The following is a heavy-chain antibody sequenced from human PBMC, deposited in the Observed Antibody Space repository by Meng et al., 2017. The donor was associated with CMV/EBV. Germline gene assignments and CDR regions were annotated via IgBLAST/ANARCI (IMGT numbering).Heavy chain of an antibody. D-gene: IGHD3-16*01. Sequence: VAQVEPGYGLFRLGASLAFPVTSSGFTFRDYIMSWILHAPGKGLEWVSYISSSSSCTNFADSVKGRVTISRDNAKNSLYLQMNSLRAEDTAVYYCARQGDGGLRLYWYFDLWGRGTLVTVSS. V-gene: IGHV3-11*06. CDR3: ARQGDGGLRLYWYFDL. CDR1: GFTFRDYI. J-gene: IGHJ2*01. CDR2: ISSSSSCT.